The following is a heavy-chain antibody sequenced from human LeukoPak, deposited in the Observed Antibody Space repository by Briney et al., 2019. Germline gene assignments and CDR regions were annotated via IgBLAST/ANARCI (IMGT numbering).Heavy chain of an antibody. CDR3: SRDVGFPARFDS. V-gene: IGHV4-4*07. Sequence: PSETLSLTCTVSGDSLTNFYWSWIRQPAGKGLGWIGRVYTNERTKYNPSLKSRLTMSVDTSSNQVFLRLTSVSAADTAVYYLSRDVGFPARFDSWGQGILVTGSS. CDR2: VYTNERT. CDR1: GDSLTNFY. D-gene: IGHD1-26*01. J-gene: IGHJ5*01.